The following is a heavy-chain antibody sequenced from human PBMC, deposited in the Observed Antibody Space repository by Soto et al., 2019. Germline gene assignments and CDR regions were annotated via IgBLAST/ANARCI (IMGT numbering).Heavy chain of an antibody. CDR2: INHSGST. D-gene: IGHD3-9*01. CDR1: GGSFSGYY. J-gene: IGHJ5*02. V-gene: IGHV4-34*01. Sequence: SETLSLTCAVYGGSFSGYYWSWIRQPPGKGLEWIGEINHSGSTNYNPSLKSRVTISVDTSKNQFSLKLSSVTAADTAVYYCARVPPDVLRYFDWLKGRRWFDPWGQGTLVTVSS. CDR3: ARVPPDVLRYFDWLKGRRWFDP.